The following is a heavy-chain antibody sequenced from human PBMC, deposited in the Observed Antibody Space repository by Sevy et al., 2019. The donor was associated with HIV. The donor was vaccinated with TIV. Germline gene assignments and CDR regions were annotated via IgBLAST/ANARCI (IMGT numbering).Heavy chain of an antibody. J-gene: IGHJ4*02. CDR2: ISSNGDNA. V-gene: IGHV3-30-3*01. Sequence: GGSLRLSCAASGFTFRTYAFHWVRQAPGRGLEWVGLISSNGDNAFYANSVRGRFTISRDNSMSTLYLEMNNLTPDDTAVYYCARGPEWELTSFLSHRGQGTLVTVSS. CDR3: ARGPEWELTSFLSH. D-gene: IGHD1-26*01. CDR1: GFTFRTYA.